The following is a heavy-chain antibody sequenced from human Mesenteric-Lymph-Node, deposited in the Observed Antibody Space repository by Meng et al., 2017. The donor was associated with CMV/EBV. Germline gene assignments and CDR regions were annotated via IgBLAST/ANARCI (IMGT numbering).Heavy chain of an antibody. CDR1: VGSITNYY. CDR2: AYHSGNT. V-gene: IGHV4-59*08. J-gene: IGHJ3*02. CDR3: ARRSGRSITMVRGARSAFDI. Sequence: SETLSLTCTVSVGSITNYYWTWIRQPPGKGLEWIGYAYHSGNTNFNPSLKSRVTISVDTSKNQFSLKLSSVTAADTAVYYCARRSGRSITMVRGARSAFDIWGQGTMVTVSS. D-gene: IGHD3-10*01.